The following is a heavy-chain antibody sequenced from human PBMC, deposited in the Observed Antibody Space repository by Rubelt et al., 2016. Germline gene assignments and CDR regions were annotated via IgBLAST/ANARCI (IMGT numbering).Heavy chain of an antibody. CDR3: ARAVGGGDSR. V-gene: IGHV3-7*03. J-gene: IGHJ4*02. CDR1: GFTFSNFW. CDR2: IKQDGSDK. D-gene: IGHD2-21*02. Sequence: EVQLVESGGGLVQPGGSLRLSCAASGFTFSNFWMHWVRQAPGKGLEWVANIKQDGSDKYYVDSVKGQFTISRDNAENSLYLQMNSVRAEDTAIYDCARAVGGGDSRWGQGTLVTVSS.